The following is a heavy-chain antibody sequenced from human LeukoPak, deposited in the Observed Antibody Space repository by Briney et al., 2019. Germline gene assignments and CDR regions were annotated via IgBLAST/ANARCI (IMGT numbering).Heavy chain of an antibody. D-gene: IGHD1-26*01. V-gene: IGHV3-9*01. J-gene: IGHJ3*02. CDR2: ISWNSGSI. Sequence: GGSLRLPCAASGFTFDDYAMHWVRQAPGKGLEWVSGISWNSGSIGYADSVKGRFTISRDNAKNSLYLQMNSLRAEDTALYYCAKDSGSYLGGAFDIWGHGTMVTVSS. CDR3: AKDSGSYLGGAFDI. CDR1: GFTFDDYA.